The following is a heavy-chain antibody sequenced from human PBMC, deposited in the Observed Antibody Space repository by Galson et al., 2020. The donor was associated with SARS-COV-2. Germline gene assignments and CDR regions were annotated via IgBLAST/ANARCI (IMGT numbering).Heavy chain of an antibody. J-gene: IGHJ4*02. D-gene: IGHD3-9*01. CDR1: GGTFSSYA. V-gene: IGHV1-69*13. CDR2: IIPIFGTA. Sequence: SVKVSCKASGGTFSSYAISWVRQAPGQGLEWMGGIIPIFGTANYAQKFQGRVTITADESTSTAYMELSSLRSEDTAVYYCARGGWTYYDILTGYYIRGHFDYWGQGTLVTVSS. CDR3: ARGGWTYYDILTGYYIRGHFDY.